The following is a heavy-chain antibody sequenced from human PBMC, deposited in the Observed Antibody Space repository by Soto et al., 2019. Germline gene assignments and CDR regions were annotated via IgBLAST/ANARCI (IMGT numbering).Heavy chain of an antibody. CDR1: GGSISNYY. CDR3: ARGGSSWTGACYFDL. Sequence: QVQLQESGPGLVKPSETLSLTCTVSGGSISNYYWSWIRQSPGMGLEWIGYIYSSGSANYNPSLTSPIIISVDTSKKLFSPPLHSVNAPDTAVYFCARGGSSWTGACYFDLWGRGTLVSVSS. V-gene: IGHV4-59*01. D-gene: IGHD6-13*01. CDR2: IYSSGSA. J-gene: IGHJ2*01.